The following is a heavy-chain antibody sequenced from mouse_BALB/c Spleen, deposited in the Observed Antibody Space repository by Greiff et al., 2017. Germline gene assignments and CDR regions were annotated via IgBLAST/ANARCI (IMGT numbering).Heavy chain of an antibody. V-gene: IGHV1-15*01. CDR3: TRAYDYDEGTWFAY. D-gene: IGHD2-4*01. CDR1: GYTFTDYE. CDR2: IDPETGGT. J-gene: IGHJ3*01. Sequence: QVQLQQSGAELVRPGASVTLSCKASGYTFTDYEMHWVKQTPVHGLEWIGAIDPETGGTAYNQKFKGKATLTADKSSSTAYMELRSLTSEDSAVYYCTRAYDYDEGTWFAYWGQGTLVTVSA.